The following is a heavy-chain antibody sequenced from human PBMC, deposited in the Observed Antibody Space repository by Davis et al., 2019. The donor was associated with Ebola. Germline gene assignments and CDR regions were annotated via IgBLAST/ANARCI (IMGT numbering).Heavy chain of an antibody. Sequence: GESLKISCAASGFNFSDYDLHWVRQAPGKGLEWVAVTSFGGSNKFYADYVRGRFTISVDSSKNTVYLQMNSLVAEDTAVYHCARDGIAIFYYYGMDVWGQGTTVTVSS. CDR1: GFNFSDYD. D-gene: IGHD6-13*01. V-gene: IGHV3-30*04. J-gene: IGHJ6*02. CDR3: ARDGIAIFYYYGMDV. CDR2: TSFGGSNK.